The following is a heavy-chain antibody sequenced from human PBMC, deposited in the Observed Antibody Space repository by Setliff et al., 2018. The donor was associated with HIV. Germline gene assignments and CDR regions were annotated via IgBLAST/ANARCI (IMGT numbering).Heavy chain of an antibody. J-gene: IGHJ4*02. CDR1: GFTFRSYW. V-gene: IGHV3-7*01. CDR2: IKEDGSEK. CDR3: AIEGSAISLFDC. Sequence: LRLSCASSGFTFRSYWLSWVRQAPGKGLEWVASIKEDGSEKYYVDSVKGRFTISRDNAKNSVYLQMNSLRVEDTAVYYCAIEGSAISLFDCWGQGTLVTVSS. D-gene: IGHD6-6*01.